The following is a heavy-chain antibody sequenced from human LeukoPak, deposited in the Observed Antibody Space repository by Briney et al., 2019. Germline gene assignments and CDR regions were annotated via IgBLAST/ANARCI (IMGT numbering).Heavy chain of an antibody. CDR1: GYSFPGYG. J-gene: IGHJ5*02. CDR2: ISAYNGYT. D-gene: IGHD1-1*01. V-gene: IGHV1-18*01. Sequence: ASVKVSCKASGYSFPGYGISWVRQAPGQGLEWMGWISAYNGYTNYAQKLQGRVTMTTDTSTNTVYMELRSLRSDDTAVYYCARDFGYNWKANWFDPWGQGTLVTVS. CDR3: ARDFGYNWKANWFDP.